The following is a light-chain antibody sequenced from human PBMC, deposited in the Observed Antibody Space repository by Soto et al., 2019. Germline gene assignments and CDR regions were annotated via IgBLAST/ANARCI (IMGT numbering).Light chain of an antibody. V-gene: IGKV3-20*01. Sequence: EIVLTQSPGSVSLSPGERATLSCRASQSVTSGYLAWYQQKPGQAPRLLIYGASTRATGIPDRFSCSGSGTYFSLATARLGPEDFGAYFCVQYGISPVAFGQGAQV. CDR2: GAS. J-gene: IGKJ1*01. CDR3: VQYGISPVA. CDR1: QSVTSGY.